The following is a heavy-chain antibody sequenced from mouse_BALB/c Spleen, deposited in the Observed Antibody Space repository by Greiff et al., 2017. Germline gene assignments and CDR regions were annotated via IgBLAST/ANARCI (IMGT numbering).Heavy chain of an antibody. CDR3: ARDVGNYGWYFDV. Sequence: VKLMESGPGLVAPSQSLSITCTVSGFSLTGYGVNWVRQPPGKGLEWLGMIWGDGSTDYNSALKSRLSISKDNSKSQVFLKMNSLQTDDTARYYCARDVGNYGWYFDVWGAGTTVTVSS. D-gene: IGHD2-1*01. V-gene: IGHV2-6-7*01. CDR1: GFSLTGYG. J-gene: IGHJ1*01. CDR2: IWGDGST.